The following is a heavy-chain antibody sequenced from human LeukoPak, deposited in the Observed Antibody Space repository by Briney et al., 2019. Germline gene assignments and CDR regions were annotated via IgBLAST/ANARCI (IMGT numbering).Heavy chain of an antibody. D-gene: IGHD3-22*01. CDR3: AREVRIGERYYYDSSGYYPYDY. Sequence: SQTLSLTCAISGDSVSSNSAAWNWIRQSPSRGLEWLGRTYYRSKWYNDYAVSVKSRITINPDTSKNQFSLQLNSVTPEDTAVYYCAREVRIGERYYYDSSGYYPYDYWGQGTLVTVSS. CDR2: TYYRSKWYN. J-gene: IGHJ4*02. CDR1: GDSVSSNSAA. V-gene: IGHV6-1*01.